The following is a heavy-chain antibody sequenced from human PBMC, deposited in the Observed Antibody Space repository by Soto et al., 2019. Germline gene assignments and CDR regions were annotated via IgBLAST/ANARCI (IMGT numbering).Heavy chain of an antibody. CDR1: GGSISSGGYY. J-gene: IGHJ4*02. CDR2: IYYSGST. V-gene: IGHV4-31*03. Sequence: PSETLSLTCTVSGGSISSGGYYWSWIRQHPGKGLEWIGYIYYSGSTYYNPSLKSRVTISVDTSKNQFSLKLSSVTAADTAVYYCARSYSGYILGHDYWGQGTLVTVSS. CDR3: ARSYSGYILGHDY. D-gene: IGHD5-12*01.